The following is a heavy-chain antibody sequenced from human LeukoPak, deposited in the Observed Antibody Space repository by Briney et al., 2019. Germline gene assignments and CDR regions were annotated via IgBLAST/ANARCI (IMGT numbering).Heavy chain of an antibody. V-gene: IGHV4-59*01. CDR3: ATEVAPSDHYYYYGMDV. D-gene: IGHD5-12*01. CDR1: GGSISSNY. CDR2: IHYSGRT. Sequence: PSETLSLTCTVSGGSISSNYWSWVRQPPGKGLEWIGYIHYSGRTNYNPSLKSRATISVDTSKNQFSLKLSSVTAADTAVYYCATEVAPSDHYYYYGMDVWGQGTTVTVSS. J-gene: IGHJ6*02.